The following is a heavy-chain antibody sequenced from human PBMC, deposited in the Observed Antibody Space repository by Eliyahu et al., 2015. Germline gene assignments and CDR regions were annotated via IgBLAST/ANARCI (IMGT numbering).Heavy chain of an antibody. CDR2: ITPRGKT. CDR3: VRQNTDSSVRLNWFDP. CDR1: GGSFTSYY. J-gene: IGHJ5*02. D-gene: IGHD6-19*01. Sequence: QLQLQQWGAGLLKPSETLSLTCAVYGGSFTSYYWNWIRQSPGKGLEWIGEITPRGKTSYKSSLKSRVTMSVDTSKNQFSLKLNSVTAADTGVYYCVRQNTDSSVRLNWFDPWGQGTLVTVSS. V-gene: IGHV4-34*02.